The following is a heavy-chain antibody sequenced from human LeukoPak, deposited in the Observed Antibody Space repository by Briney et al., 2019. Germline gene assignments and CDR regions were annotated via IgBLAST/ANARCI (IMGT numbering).Heavy chain of an antibody. Sequence: PGASLKLSCAASGFTFANSWMAWVRQAPGKGLEWVANIKQDGSTKHYADSLQGRFTISRDKPKNSLFLQMNNLRADDTAIYYCTRDTIGSLDYWVQGILVTVAS. D-gene: IGHD1-26*01. J-gene: IGHJ4*02. CDR3: TRDTIGSLDY. CDR1: GFTFANSW. V-gene: IGHV3-7*01. CDR2: IKQDGSTK.